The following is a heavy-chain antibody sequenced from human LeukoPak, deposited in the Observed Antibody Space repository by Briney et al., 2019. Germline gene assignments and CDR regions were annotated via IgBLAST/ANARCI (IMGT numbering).Heavy chain of an antibody. Sequence: GGSLRLSCAASGFTFSSYWMTWVRQAPGKGLEWVANIKQDGSEKYYVGSVEGRFTISRDNAKNSLYLQMNSPRAEDTAVYYCAKGWWYWREWGQGTLVTVSS. V-gene: IGHV3-7*01. CDR2: IKQDGSEK. D-gene: IGHD2-15*01. J-gene: IGHJ4*02. CDR3: AKGWWYWRE. CDR1: GFTFSSYW.